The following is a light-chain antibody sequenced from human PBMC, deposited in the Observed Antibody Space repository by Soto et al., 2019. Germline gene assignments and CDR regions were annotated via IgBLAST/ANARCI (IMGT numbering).Light chain of an antibody. CDR2: EVS. CDR3: SSYKTSTTYV. CDR1: SSDVGSYNR. V-gene: IGLV2-18*02. Sequence: QSVLTQPPSVSGSPGQSVTISCTGTSSDVGSYNRVSWYQQPPGTAPKLMIYEVSNRPSGVPDRFSGSKSDNTASLTISGLQAEDEADYYCSSYKTSTTYVFGTGTKVTVL. J-gene: IGLJ1*01.